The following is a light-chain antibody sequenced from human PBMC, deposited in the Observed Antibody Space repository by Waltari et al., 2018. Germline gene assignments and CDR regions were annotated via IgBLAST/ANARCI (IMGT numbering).Light chain of an antibody. V-gene: IGLV1-44*01. CDR3: AAWDDSLRGYV. CDR1: SSNIGSNT. CDR2: TNN. J-gene: IGLJ1*01. Sequence: TQPPSASGTPGQRVTISCSGSSSNIGSNTVNWYQQLPGTAPKLLIYTNNQRPSGVPDRFSGSKSGTSASLAINGLQSGDEADYYCAAWDDSLRGYVFGTGTKVTAL.